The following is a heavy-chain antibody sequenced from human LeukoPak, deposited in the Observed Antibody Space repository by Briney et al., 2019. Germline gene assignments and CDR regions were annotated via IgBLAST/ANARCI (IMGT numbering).Heavy chain of an antibody. CDR2: ISSSSSTI. J-gene: IGHJ4*02. V-gene: IGHV3-11*04. CDR1: GFRFSDYY. CDR3: ARGRSGYHYDY. Sequence: GGSLRLSCAASGFRFSDYYMTWIRQAPGKGLEWVSYISSSSSTIYYADSVKGRFTISRDNAKNSLYLQMNSLRAEDTAVYYCARGRSGYHYDYWGQGTLVTVSS. D-gene: IGHD3-22*01.